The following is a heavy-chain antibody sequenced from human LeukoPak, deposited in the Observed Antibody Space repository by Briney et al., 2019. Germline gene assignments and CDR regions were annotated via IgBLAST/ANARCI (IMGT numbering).Heavy chain of an antibody. CDR2: IYSGGST. CDR3: ATIGGDYVSFDN. CDR1: EITVSANY. Sequence: GGSLRLSCAASEITVSANYMCWVRQAPGKGLEWVSVIYSGGSTYYADSVKGRFTISRHNSKNTLYLQMNSLRGEDTDVYYCATIGGDYVSFDNWGQGTLVTVTS. D-gene: IGHD4-17*01. V-gene: IGHV3-53*04. J-gene: IGHJ4*02.